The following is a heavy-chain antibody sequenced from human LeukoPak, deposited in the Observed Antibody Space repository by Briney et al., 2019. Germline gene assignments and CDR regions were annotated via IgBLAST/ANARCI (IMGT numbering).Heavy chain of an antibody. Sequence: GRSLTLSCAASGFIFSNYGMHWVRQAPGKGLEWVAIIWYDGSNKYYADSVKGRFTISRDNSKNTLYLQINSLRAEDTAVYYCARPARRGVAAAGPDYWGQGTLVTVSS. D-gene: IGHD6-13*01. V-gene: IGHV3-33*01. CDR1: GFIFSNYG. CDR2: IWYDGSNK. CDR3: ARPARRGVAAAGPDY. J-gene: IGHJ4*02.